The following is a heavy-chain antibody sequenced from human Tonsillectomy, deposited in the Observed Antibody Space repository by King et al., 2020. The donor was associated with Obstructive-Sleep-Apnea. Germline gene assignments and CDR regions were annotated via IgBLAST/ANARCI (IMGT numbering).Heavy chain of an antibody. V-gene: IGHV1-2*02. CDR3: ARGSELMNY. D-gene: IGHD2-8*01. CDR1: GYTFTGFY. J-gene: IGHJ4*02. Sequence: VQLVQSGAEVKKPGASVKVSCKTFGYTFTGFYIHWVRQAPGQGLEWMGWINPDSGGTDYAQKFQGRVTMTRDTSISTVYMDLSRLTSDDTAVYYCARGSELMNYWGQGTLVTVSS. CDR2: INPDSGGT.